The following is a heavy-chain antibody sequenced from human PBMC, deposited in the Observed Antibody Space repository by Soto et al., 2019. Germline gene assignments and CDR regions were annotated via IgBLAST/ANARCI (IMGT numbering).Heavy chain of an antibody. CDR2: INPSGGST. CDR3: ARHYYDSRGYYSSALYAFDI. CDR1: GYTFTGYY. Sequence: ASVKVSCKASGYTFTGYYMHWVRQAPGQGLEWMGIINPSGGSTSYAQKFQGRVTMTRDTSTSTVYMELSSLRSEDTAVYYCARHYYDSRGYYSSALYAFDIWGQGTMVTVAS. D-gene: IGHD3-22*01. J-gene: IGHJ3*02. V-gene: IGHV1-46*01.